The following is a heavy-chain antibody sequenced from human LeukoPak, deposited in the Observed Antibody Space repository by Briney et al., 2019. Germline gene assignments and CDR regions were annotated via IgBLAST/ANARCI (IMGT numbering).Heavy chain of an antibody. V-gene: IGHV3-15*01. CDR1: GFTFSNAW. J-gene: IGHJ6*02. D-gene: IGHD5-18*01. CDR3: TTMFADTAMVPKYYYYGMDV. Sequence: GGSLRLSCAASGFTFSNAWMSWVRQAPGKGLEWVGRIKSKTDGGTTDYAAPVKGRFTISRDDSKNTLYLQMNSLKTEDTAVYYCTTMFADTAMVPKYYYYGMDVWGQGTTVTVSS. CDR2: IKSKTDGGTT.